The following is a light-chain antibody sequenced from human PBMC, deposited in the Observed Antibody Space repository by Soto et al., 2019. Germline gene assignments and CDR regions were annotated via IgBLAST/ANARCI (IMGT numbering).Light chain of an antibody. CDR2: KAS. J-gene: IGKJ1*01. CDR1: QGISSW. CDR3: QQYNSYWT. Sequence: DIQMTQSPSTLSPPVGDRVTITCRASQGISSWLAWYQQKPGKAPKLLIYKASSLESGVPSRFSGSGSETEFTLTISSLQPDDFATYYCQQYNSYWTFGQGTKVDIK. V-gene: IGKV1-5*03.